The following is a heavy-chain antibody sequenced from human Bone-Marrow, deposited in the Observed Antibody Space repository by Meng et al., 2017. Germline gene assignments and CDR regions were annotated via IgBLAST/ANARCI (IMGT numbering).Heavy chain of an antibody. CDR3: ARSLGATRSPPDY. D-gene: IGHD5-12*01. J-gene: IGHJ4*02. CDR2: INWNGGST. V-gene: IGHV3-20*04. Sequence: GGSLRLSCAASGFTFDDYGMSWVRQAPGKGRGWVSGINWNGGSTGYADSVKGRFTISRDNAKNSLYLQMNSLRAEDTALYYCARSLGATRSPPDYWGQGTLVTVSS. CDR1: GFTFDDYG.